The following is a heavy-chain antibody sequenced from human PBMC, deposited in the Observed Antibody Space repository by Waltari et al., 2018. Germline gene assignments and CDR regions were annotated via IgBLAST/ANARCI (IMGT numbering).Heavy chain of an antibody. CDR2: ISYDGSNK. Sequence: QVQLVESGGGVVQPGRSLRLSCGASGFTFSSYAMHWVRQAPGKGLEGVAVISYDGSNKYYADSVKGRFTISRDNSKNTLYLQMNSLRAEDTAVYYCARDRFCSGGSCPVYFDYWGQGTLVTVSS. CDR3: ARDRFCSGGSCPVYFDY. CDR1: GFTFSSYA. V-gene: IGHV3-30-3*01. J-gene: IGHJ4*02. D-gene: IGHD2-15*01.